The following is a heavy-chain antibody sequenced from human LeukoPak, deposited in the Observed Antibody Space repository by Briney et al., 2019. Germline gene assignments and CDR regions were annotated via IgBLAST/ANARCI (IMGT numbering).Heavy chain of an antibody. CDR1: GGSFSGYY. V-gene: IGHV4-34*01. Sequence: PSETLSLTCAVYGGSFSGYYWSWIRQPPGKGLEWIGEINHSGSTNYNPSLKSRVTISVDTSKNQFSLKLSSVTAADTAVYYCARVKGLPTPRNFRFDYWGQGTLVTVSS. CDR3: ARVKGLPTPRNFRFDY. CDR2: INHSGST. J-gene: IGHJ4*02.